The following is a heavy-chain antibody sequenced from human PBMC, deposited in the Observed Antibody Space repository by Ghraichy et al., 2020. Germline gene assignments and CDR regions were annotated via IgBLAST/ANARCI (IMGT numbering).Heavy chain of an antibody. J-gene: IGHJ4*02. Sequence: SEPLSLTCTVSGGSISSSSYYWGWIRQPPGKGLEWIGSIYYSGSTYYNPSLKSRVTISVDTSKNQFSLKLSSVTAADTAVYYCARHGADYDFWSGYTYYFDYWGQGTLVTVSS. CDR1: GGSISSSSYY. V-gene: IGHV4-39*01. CDR2: IYYSGST. CDR3: ARHGADYDFWSGYTYYFDY. D-gene: IGHD3-3*01.